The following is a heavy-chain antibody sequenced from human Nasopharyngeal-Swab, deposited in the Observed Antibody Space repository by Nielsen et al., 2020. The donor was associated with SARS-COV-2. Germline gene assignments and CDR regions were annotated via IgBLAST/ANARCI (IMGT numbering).Heavy chain of an antibody. CDR3: ARGLRGSYWVY. Sequence: GESLKISCAASGFIFSSYAMSWVRQAPGKGLEWVSAISGSGGSTYYADSVKGRFTISRDNSKNSLYLQMNSLRAEDTAVYYCARGLRGSYWVYWGQGTLVTVSS. J-gene: IGHJ4*02. V-gene: IGHV3-23*01. CDR1: GFIFSSYA. CDR2: ISGSGGST. D-gene: IGHD1-26*01.